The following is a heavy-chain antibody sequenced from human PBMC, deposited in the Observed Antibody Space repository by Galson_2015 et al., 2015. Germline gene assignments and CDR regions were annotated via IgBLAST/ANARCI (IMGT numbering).Heavy chain of an antibody. V-gene: IGHV3-30-3*01. J-gene: IGHJ4*02. CDR2: ISYDGSNK. CDR3: ARPPHSGSYFLDY. Sequence: SLRLSCAASGFTFSSYAMHWVRQAPGKGLEWVAVISYDGSNKYYADSVKGRFTISRDNSKNTLYLQMNSLRAEDTAVYYCARPPHSGSYFLDYWGQGTLVTVSS. D-gene: IGHD1-26*01. CDR1: GFTFSSYA.